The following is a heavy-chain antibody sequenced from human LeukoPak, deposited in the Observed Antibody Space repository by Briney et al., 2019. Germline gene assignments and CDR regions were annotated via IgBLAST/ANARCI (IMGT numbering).Heavy chain of an antibody. Sequence: GESLKTSCKAFGYSFTNYWIDWVRQMPGKGLEWMGNIYPGNSQTTYRPSFEGQVTISADRSISTAYLQWNSLKASDAAMYYCARRSDFRNWFDPWGLGTLVTVSA. D-gene: IGHD2-21*02. CDR3: ARRSDFRNWFDP. CDR1: GYSFTNYW. J-gene: IGHJ5*02. CDR2: IYPGNSQT. V-gene: IGHV5-51*01.